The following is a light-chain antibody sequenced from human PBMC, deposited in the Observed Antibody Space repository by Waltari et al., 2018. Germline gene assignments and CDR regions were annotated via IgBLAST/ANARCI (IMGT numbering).Light chain of an antibody. V-gene: IGKV1-39*01. Sequence: DIQMTQSPSSLSASVGDRVTISCRASQTVNNYLNWYQQKPGKAPELLIYAASSLDTGVPSRFSGSGSGTDFTLTISSLQPEDFATYFCQQTASPPPTFGPGTKVDIK. CDR3: QQTASPPPT. J-gene: IGKJ3*01. CDR2: AAS. CDR1: QTVNNY.